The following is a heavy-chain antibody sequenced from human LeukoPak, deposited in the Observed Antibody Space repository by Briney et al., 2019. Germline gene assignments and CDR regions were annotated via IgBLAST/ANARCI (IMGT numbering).Heavy chain of an antibody. Sequence: EASVKVSCKASGYTFTSNYIHWVRQAPGQGLEWMGGIIPIFGTANYAQKFQGRVTITADESTSTAYMELSSLRSEDTAVYYCARLDEYSSSSRYYGMDVWGQGTTVTVSS. D-gene: IGHD6-6*01. CDR1: GYTFTSNY. J-gene: IGHJ6*02. V-gene: IGHV1-69*13. CDR3: ARLDEYSSSSRYYGMDV. CDR2: IIPIFGTA.